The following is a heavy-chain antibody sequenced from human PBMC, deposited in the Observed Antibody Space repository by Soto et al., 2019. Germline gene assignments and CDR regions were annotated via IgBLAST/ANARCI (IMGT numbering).Heavy chain of an antibody. CDR3: ARHGWIAAAGKGRGNWFDP. V-gene: IGHV5-51*01. CDR1: GYSFTSYW. Sequence: GESLKISCKGSGYSFTSYWIVWVRQMPGKGLEWMGIIYPGDSDTRYSPSFQGQVTISADKSISTAYLQWSSLKASDTAMYHCARHGWIAAAGKGRGNWFDPWGQGTLVTVSS. CDR2: IYPGDSDT. J-gene: IGHJ5*02. D-gene: IGHD6-13*01.